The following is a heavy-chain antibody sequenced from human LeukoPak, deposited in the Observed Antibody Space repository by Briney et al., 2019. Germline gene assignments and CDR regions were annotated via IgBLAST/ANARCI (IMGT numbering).Heavy chain of an antibody. J-gene: IGHJ4*02. CDR1: GYTFTGYY. D-gene: IGHD6-19*01. V-gene: IGHV1-2*02. CDR3: ARDPSSGWYFTDY. CDR2: INPNSGGT. Sequence: GASVKVSCKASGYTFTGYYMHWVRQAPGQGLEWMGWINPNSGGTNYAQKFQGRVTMTRDTSISTAYMELSRLRSDDTAVYYCARDPSSGWYFTDYWGQGTLVTVSS.